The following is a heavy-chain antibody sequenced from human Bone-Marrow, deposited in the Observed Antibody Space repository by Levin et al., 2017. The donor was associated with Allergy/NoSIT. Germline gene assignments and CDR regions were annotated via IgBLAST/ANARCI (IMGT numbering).Heavy chain of an antibody. D-gene: IGHD2-15*01. CDR1: GGSISSGDYY. J-gene: IGHJ5*02. Sequence: NPSETLSLTCTVSGGSISSGDYYWSWIRQPPGKGLEWIGYIYYSGSTYYNPSLKSRVTISVDTSKNQFSLKLSSVTAADTAVYYCARRVVVVGYNWFDPWGQGTLVTVSS. V-gene: IGHV4-30-4*01. CDR2: IYYSGST. CDR3: ARRVVVVGYNWFDP.